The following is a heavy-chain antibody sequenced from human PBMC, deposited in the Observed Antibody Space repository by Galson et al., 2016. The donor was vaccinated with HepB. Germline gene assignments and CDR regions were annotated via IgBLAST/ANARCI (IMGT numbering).Heavy chain of an antibody. J-gene: IGHJ4*02. Sequence: CAISGDSVSSNSATWNWIRQSPSRGLEWLGRTYYRSKWFSDYAMSMKGRITINPDTSKNQFSLQLDSVTPEDTGVYYCAKVHDTNWNDPTGDHFFDYWGQGTLVTVSS. CDR1: GDSVSSNSAT. D-gene: IGHD1-1*01. CDR2: TYYRSKWFS. CDR3: AKVHDTNWNDPTGDHFFDY. V-gene: IGHV6-1*01.